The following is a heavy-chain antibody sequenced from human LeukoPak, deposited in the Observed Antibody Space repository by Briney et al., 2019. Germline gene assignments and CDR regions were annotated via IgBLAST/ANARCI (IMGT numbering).Heavy chain of an antibody. V-gene: IGHV1-2*02. CDR3: ARIKTYGDYKFDY. D-gene: IGHD4-17*01. CDR2: INPNSGGT. CDR1: GYTFTGYY. Sequence: ASVKVSCKASGYTFTGYYMHWVRQVPGQGLEWMGWINPNSGGTGYAQKFQGRVTMTRDTSISTAYMELSSLRSDDTAVYYCARIKTYGDYKFDYWGQGTLVTVSS. J-gene: IGHJ4*02.